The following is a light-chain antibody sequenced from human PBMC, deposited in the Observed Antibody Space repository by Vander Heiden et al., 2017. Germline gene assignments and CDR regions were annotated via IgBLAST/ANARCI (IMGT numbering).Light chain of an antibody. Sequence: DIQMMQSPSSLPASVGDRVTITCQASRDISNYLNWYQQKPGTAPKLLIYDASNLETGVPSRFSGSGSGTDFTFTISSLQPEDFASYYCQQDDNLPCTFGQGTKMDIK. CDR1: RDISNY. V-gene: IGKV1-33*01. CDR2: DAS. J-gene: IGKJ2*02. CDR3: QQDDNLPCT.